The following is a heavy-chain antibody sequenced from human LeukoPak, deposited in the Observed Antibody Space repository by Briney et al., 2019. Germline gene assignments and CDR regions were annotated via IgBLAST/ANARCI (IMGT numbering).Heavy chain of an antibody. V-gene: IGHV3-66*01. CDR1: GFSVSNNY. Sequence: GGSLRLSCAASGFSVSNNYMSWVRQAPGKGPEWVSVIYNDGSTYYGDSVKGRFTISRDNSKNTLYLHMNSLRAEDTAVYYCAKVAEVGFYYYYMDVWGKGTTVTISS. CDR3: AKVAEVGFYYYYMDV. J-gene: IGHJ6*03. CDR2: IYNDGST. D-gene: IGHD3-10*01.